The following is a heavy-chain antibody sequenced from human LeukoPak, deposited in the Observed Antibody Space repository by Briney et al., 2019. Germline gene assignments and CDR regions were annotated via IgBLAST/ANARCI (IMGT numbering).Heavy chain of an antibody. Sequence: GGSLRLSCAASGFIFSNYAMSWVRQAPGKGLEWVSAIDSTGAYTWYADSVKGRFTISKGSSKTILYLQMNSLRAEDAAVYFCAKGSAAGRPYYFDYWGQGTLVTVSS. D-gene: IGHD6-25*01. CDR2: IDSTGAYT. CDR3: AKGSAAGRPYYFDY. V-gene: IGHV3-23*01. J-gene: IGHJ4*02. CDR1: GFIFSNYA.